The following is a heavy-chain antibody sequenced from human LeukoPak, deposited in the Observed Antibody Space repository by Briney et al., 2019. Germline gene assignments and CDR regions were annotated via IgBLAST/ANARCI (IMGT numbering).Heavy chain of an antibody. CDR1: GGSISGYF. J-gene: IGHJ6*03. CDR2: ILYTGHT. D-gene: IGHD1-14*01. CDR3: ARALTTPYYYYMDV. V-gene: IGHV4-59*01. Sequence: SETLSLTCTVSGGSISGYFWNWIRQSPDEGLEWIGYILYTGHTNYNPSLKSRATISVDTSKNQFSLRLTSVTAADTAVYYCARALTTPYYYYMDVWGKGTTVTVSS.